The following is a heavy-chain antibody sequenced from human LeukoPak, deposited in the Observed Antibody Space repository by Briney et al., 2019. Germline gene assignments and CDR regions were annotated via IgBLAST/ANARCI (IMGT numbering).Heavy chain of an antibody. J-gene: IGHJ6*02. V-gene: IGHV3-33*01. CDR3: ARDRITMVRGVIITLYGMDV. CDR2: IWYDGSNK. D-gene: IGHD3-10*01. CDR1: GFTFSSYG. Sequence: GESLRLSCAASGFTFSSYGMHWVRQAPGKGLEWVAVIWYDGSNKYYADSVKGLSTISRDNSKNTLYLQMNSLRAEDTAVYYCARDRITMVRGVIITLYGMDVWGQGTTVTVSS.